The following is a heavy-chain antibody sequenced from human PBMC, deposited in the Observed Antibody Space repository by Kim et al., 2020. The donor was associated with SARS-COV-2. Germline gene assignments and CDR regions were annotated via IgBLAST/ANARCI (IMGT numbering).Heavy chain of an antibody. Sequence: GGSLRLSCAASGFTFSSYGMHWVRQAPGKGLEWVAVISYDGSKKYYADSVKGRFTISRDNSKNTLYLQMNSLRAEDTAVYYCAKADFWSGYYSFDYWGQG. CDR3: AKADFWSGYYSFDY. D-gene: IGHD3-3*01. CDR2: ISYDGSKK. J-gene: IGHJ4*02. V-gene: IGHV3-30*18. CDR1: GFTFSSYG.